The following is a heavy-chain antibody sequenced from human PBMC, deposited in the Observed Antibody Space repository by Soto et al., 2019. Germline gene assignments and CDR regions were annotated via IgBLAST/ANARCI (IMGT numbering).Heavy chain of an antibody. CDR3: ARGVGSGTYYNQYNWFDP. CDR1: GYTFTNYG. D-gene: IGHD3-10*01. J-gene: IGHJ5*02. V-gene: IGHV1-18*01. CDR2: INTYNGNT. Sequence: GASGKVSCKASGYTFTNYGISWVRQAPGQGLEWMGWINTYNGNTNHAQKLQGRVTMTTDTSTSTAYMELRSLRSDDTAVYYCARGVGSGTYYNQYNWFDPWGQGTLVTVSS.